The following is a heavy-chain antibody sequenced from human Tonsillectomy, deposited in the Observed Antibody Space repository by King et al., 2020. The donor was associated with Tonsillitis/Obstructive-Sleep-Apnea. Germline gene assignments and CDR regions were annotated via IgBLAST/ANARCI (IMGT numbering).Heavy chain of an antibody. V-gene: IGHV3-23*04. J-gene: IGHJ6*03. D-gene: IGHD2/OR15-2a*01. CDR1: GFTFSSYA. Sequence: VQLVESGGGLVQPGGSLRLSCAASGFTFSSYAMSWVRQAPGKGLEWVSGISGSGGSTYYADSVKGRFTISRDNSKNTLYLQMNSLGVEDTAVYYCAKAFSLGYYYYYMDVWGKGTTVTVSS. CDR3: AKAFSLGYYYYYMDV. CDR2: ISGSGGST.